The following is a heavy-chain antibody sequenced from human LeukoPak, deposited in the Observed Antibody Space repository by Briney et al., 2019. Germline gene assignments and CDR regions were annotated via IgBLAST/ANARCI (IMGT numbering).Heavy chain of an antibody. J-gene: IGHJ4*02. CDR2: IIPIFGTA. CDR3: ARAREGVTYYYGSSFDY. Sequence: SVKVSCKASGGTFSSYAISWVRQAPGQGLEWMGGIIPIFGTANYAQKFQGRVTITADESTSTAYMELSSLRSEDTAVYYCARAREGVTYYYGSSFDYWGQGTLVTVSS. CDR1: GGTFSSYA. V-gene: IGHV1-69*13. D-gene: IGHD3-10*01.